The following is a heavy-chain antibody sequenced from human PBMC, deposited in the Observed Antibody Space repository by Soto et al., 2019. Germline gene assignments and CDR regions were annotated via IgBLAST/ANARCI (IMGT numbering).Heavy chain of an antibody. Sequence: ESGGGVVQPGRSLTLSCAASGFTFSNYDMHWVRQAPGKGLEWVAVIWYDGSKKYYADSVKGRFTISRDNSKNTLYLQMNSLRAEDTALYYCARAYCSGRSCSDYWGQGTLVTVSS. J-gene: IGHJ4*02. D-gene: IGHD2-15*01. V-gene: IGHV3-33*01. CDR1: GFTFSNYD. CDR3: ARAYCSGRSCSDY. CDR2: IWYDGSKK.